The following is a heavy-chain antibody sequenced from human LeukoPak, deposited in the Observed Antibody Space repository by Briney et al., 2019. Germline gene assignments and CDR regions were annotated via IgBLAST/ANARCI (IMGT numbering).Heavy chain of an antibody. CDR3: AREGPGPGYNAVWLAY. CDR2: ISSSGSTI. Sequence: GGSLRLSCAASGVTFIDYYMSWSRQAPGEGREWVSDISSSGSTIYYADSVKSRFTISRDNAKNSLYLQLNSLRAEDTAVYYCAREGPGPGYNAVWLAYWGQGTLVTVSS. CDR1: GVTFIDYY. J-gene: IGHJ4*02. V-gene: IGHV3-11*01. D-gene: IGHD5-24*01.